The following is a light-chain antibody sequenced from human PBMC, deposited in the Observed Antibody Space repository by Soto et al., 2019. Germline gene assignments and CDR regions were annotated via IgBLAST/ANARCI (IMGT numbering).Light chain of an antibody. CDR2: ATF. CDR3: HHYGSAPWT. CDR1: QSFSGSY. V-gene: IGKV3-20*01. Sequence: EIVLTQSPGTLSSSPGERATLSCRASQSFSGSYLAWYQQKPGQSPRLHIDATFRSATGIPGRFSGSASETDFTLTTSSLEPEDFAVYYCHHYGSAPWTFGQGNKVDIK. J-gene: IGKJ1*01.